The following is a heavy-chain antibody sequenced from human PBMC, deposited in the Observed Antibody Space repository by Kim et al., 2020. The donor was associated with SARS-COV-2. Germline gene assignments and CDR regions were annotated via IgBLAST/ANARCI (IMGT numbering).Heavy chain of an antibody. CDR1: GFSLSTSGVG. CDR2: IYWDDDK. Sequence: SGPTLVNPTQTLTLTCTFSGFSLSTSGVGVGWIRQPPGKALEWLALIYWDDDKRYSPSLKSRLTITKDTSKNQVVLTMTNMDPVDTATYYCAHLNGAQYGSGSYYNAYYYYYGMDVWGQGTTVTVSS. CDR3: AHLNGAQYGSGSYYNAYYYYYGMDV. J-gene: IGHJ6*02. V-gene: IGHV2-5*02. D-gene: IGHD3-10*01.